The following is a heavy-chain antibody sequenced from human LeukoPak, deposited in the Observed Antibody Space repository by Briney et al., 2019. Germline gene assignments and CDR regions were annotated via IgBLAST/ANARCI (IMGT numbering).Heavy chain of an antibody. J-gene: IGHJ4*02. CDR1: GESFSGYY. D-gene: IGHD3-3*01. V-gene: IGHV4-34*12. CDR3: ARGLASGYPPIPFDY. CDR2: IIGTGST. Sequence: SETLSLTCAVYGESFSGYYWTWIRQPPGKGLEWIGEIIGTGSTKYNSSLKSRVTISVDTSKNEFSLNLTSVTAADTAVYYCARGLASGYPPIPFDYWGQGTLVTVSS.